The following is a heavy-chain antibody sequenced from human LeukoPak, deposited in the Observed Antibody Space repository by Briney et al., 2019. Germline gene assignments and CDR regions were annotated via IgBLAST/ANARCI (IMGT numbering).Heavy chain of an antibody. CDR1: GFTFSSYG. D-gene: IGHD3-3*01. Sequence: PGRSLRLSCVVSGFTFSSYGMRWVRQAPGKGLEWVAAISYDGSNKYFADSVRGRFTISRDNSNNTLYLQMDSLRAEDTAVYYCATAGAYYDFWSGYPQWGQGTLVTVSS. CDR3: ATAGAYYDFWSGYPQ. CDR2: ISYDGSNK. J-gene: IGHJ4*02. V-gene: IGHV3-30*03.